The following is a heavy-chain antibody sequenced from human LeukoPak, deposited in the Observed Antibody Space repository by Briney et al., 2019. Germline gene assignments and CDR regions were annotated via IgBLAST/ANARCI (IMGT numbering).Heavy chain of an antibody. CDR2: INAGNGNT. Sequence: ASVKVSCEASGYTFTSYAMHWVRQAPGQRLEWMGWINAGNGNTKYSQKFQGRVTITRDTSASTAYMELSSLRSEDTAVYYCARDRGRDYYDSSGYSLVHWGQGTLVTVSS. J-gene: IGHJ4*02. CDR1: GYTFTSYA. V-gene: IGHV1-3*01. D-gene: IGHD3-22*01. CDR3: ARDRGRDYYDSSGYSLVH.